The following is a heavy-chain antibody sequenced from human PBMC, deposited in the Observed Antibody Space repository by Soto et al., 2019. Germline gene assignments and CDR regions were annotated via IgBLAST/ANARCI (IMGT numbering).Heavy chain of an antibody. D-gene: IGHD2-2*01. CDR1: GYTFTSYD. CDR2: MNPNSGNT. J-gene: IGHJ6*02. CDR3: ARGGGYCSSTSCRYYYYYYGMDV. Sequence: ASVKVSCKASGYTFTSYDINWVRQATGQGLEWMGWMNPNSGNTGYAQKFQGRVTMTRNTSISTAYMELSSLRSEDTAVYYCARGGGYCSSTSCRYYYYYYGMDVWGQGTTVTVYS. V-gene: IGHV1-8*01.